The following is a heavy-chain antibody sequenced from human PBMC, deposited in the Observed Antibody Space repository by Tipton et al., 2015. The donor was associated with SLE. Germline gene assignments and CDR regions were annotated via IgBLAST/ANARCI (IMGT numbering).Heavy chain of an antibody. V-gene: IGHV4-61*02. Sequence: TLSLTCTVSGDSINTENYYWSWIRQPAGMPLEWIGRIYKTGITNYNPSLKGRLSMSVDTSKAHFSLNLNSVTAADTAIYYCAREKENTGWFWLNAFDVWGRGTLVTIST. J-gene: IGHJ3*01. CDR2: IYKTGIT. CDR1: GDSINTENYY. D-gene: IGHD6-19*01. CDR3: AREKENTGWFWLNAFDV.